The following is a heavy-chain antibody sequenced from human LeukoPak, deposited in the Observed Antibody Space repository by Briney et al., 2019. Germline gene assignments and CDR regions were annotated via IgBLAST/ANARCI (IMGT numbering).Heavy chain of an antibody. CDR1: GFTFGDYL. V-gene: IGHV3-49*03. J-gene: IGHJ4*02. CDR3: SRSSGWLSVY. CDR2: IRRKLDGGTA. Sequence: GGSLRLSCTASGFTFGDYLMSWFRQAPGKGLEWIGFIRRKLDGGTAEYAASVKGRFTISRDDSTSIAYLQMNSLKTEDTAVYYCSRSSGWLSVYCGQGTLVTVSS. D-gene: IGHD6-19*01.